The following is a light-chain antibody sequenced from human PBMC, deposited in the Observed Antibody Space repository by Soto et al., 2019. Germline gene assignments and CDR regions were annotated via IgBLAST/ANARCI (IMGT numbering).Light chain of an antibody. CDR3: SSYTRSTTLI. Sequence: QSALTRPASVSGSPGQSITISCTGSSSDVGAYNFVAWYQQHPGKAPKLMIYDVSNRPSGLSDRFSGSKSGNTASLTISGLQAEDEADYYCSSYTRSTTLIFGGGTKVTVL. CDR2: DVS. V-gene: IGLV2-14*01. J-gene: IGLJ2*01. CDR1: SSDVGAYNF.